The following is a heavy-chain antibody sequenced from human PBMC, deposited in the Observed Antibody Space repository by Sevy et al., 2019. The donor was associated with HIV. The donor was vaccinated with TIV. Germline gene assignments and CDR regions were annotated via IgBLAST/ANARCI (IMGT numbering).Heavy chain of an antibody. CDR2: ISYDGSNK. V-gene: IGHV3-30-3*01. Sequence: GESLKISCAASGFTFSSYAMHWVRQAPGKGLEWVAVISYDGSNKYYADSVKGRFTISRDNSKNTLYLQMNSLRAEDTAVYYCARDGYYDIDLDWYFDLWGRGTLVTVSS. J-gene: IGHJ2*01. CDR3: ARDGYYDIDLDWYFDL. D-gene: IGHD3-22*01. CDR1: GFTFSSYA.